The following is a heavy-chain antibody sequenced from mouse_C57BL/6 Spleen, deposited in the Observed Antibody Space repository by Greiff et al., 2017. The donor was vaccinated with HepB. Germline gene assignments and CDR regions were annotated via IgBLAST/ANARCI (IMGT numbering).Heavy chain of an antibody. D-gene: IGHD2-3*01. V-gene: IGHV1-69*01. CDR1: GYTFTSYW. CDR2: IDPSDSYT. J-gene: IGHJ2*01. CDR3: ARSRPYDAVYGYFDY. Sequence: QVQLQQPGAELVMPGASVKLSCKASGYTFTSYWMHWVKQRPGQGLEWIGEIDPSDSYTNYNQKFKGKSTLTVDKSSSTAYMQLSSLTSEDSAVYYCARSRPYDAVYGYFDYWGQGTTLTVSS.